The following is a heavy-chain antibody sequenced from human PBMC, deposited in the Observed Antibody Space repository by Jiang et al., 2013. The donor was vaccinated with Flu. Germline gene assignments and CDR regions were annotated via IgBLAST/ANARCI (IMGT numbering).Heavy chain of an antibody. CDR2: IIPIFGTA. D-gene: IGHD1-26*01. J-gene: IGHJ4*02. CDR3: ARGEGGRRELLQVYFDY. V-gene: IGHV1-69*01. CDR1: GGTFSSYA. Sequence: SGAEVKKPGSSVKVSCKASGGTFSSYAISWVRQAPGQGLEWMGGIIPIFGTANYAQKFQGRVTITADESTSTAYMELSSLRSEDTAVYYCARGEGGRRELLQVYFDYWGQGTLVTVSS.